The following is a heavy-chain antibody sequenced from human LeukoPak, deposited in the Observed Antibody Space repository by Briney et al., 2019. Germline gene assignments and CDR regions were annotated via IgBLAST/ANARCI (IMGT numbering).Heavy chain of an antibody. Sequence: GGSLRLSCAASGFTFSTFAMHWVRLSPGKGLEWVSSISSSSSYIYYADSVKGRFTISRDNAKNSQYLQMNSLRAEDTAVYYCARDPWTNSDYDGFDYWGQGTLVTVSS. CDR3: ARDPWTNSDYDGFDY. D-gene: IGHD5-12*01. CDR1: GFTFSTFA. CDR2: ISSSSSYI. J-gene: IGHJ4*02. V-gene: IGHV3-21*01.